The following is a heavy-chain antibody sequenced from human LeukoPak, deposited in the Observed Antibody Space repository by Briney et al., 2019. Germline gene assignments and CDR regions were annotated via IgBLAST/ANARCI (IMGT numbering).Heavy chain of an antibody. Sequence: SETLSLTCAVYGGSFSGYYWSWIRQPPGKGLEWIGEINHSGSTNYNPSLKSRVTISVDTSKNQFSLKLSSVTAADTAVYYCARGGREMAPIDYWGQGTLVTVSS. J-gene: IGHJ4*02. CDR2: INHSGST. V-gene: IGHV4-34*01. CDR3: ARGGREMAPIDY. D-gene: IGHD5-24*01. CDR1: GGSFSGYY.